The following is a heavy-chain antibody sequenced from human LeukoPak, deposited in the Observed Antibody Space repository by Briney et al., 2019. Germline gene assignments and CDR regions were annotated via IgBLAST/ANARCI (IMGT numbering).Heavy chain of an antibody. Sequence: PGGSLRLSCAASGFTFSSYWMNWVRQAPGRGLEWVSTISGSGGSTYYADSVKGRCTISRDNSKNTLYLQMNSLRAEDTAVYYCARGRFCGGGTCYYYFDLWGQGTLVTVSS. CDR1: GFTFSSYW. V-gene: IGHV3-23*01. J-gene: IGHJ4*02. CDR2: ISGSGGST. CDR3: ARGRFCGGGTCYYYFDL. D-gene: IGHD2-15*01.